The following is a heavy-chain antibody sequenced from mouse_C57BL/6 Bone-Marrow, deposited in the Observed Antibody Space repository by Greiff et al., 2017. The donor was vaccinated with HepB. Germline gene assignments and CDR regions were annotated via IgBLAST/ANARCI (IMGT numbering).Heavy chain of an antibody. CDR3: ARLSYYYGSSDY. CDR2: IYPGSGST. V-gene: IGHV1-55*01. Sequence: QVQLQQPGAELVKPGASVKMSCKASGYTFTSYWITWVKQRPGQGLEWIGDIYPGSGSTNYNEKFKSKATLTVDTSSSTAYMQLSSLTSEDSAVYYCARLSYYYGSSDYWDQGTTITVSA. CDR1: GYTFTSYW. D-gene: IGHD1-1*01. J-gene: IGHJ2*01.